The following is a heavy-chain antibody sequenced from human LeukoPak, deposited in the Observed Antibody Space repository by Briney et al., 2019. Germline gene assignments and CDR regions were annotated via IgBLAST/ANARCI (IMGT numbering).Heavy chain of an antibody. D-gene: IGHD6-19*01. V-gene: IGHV3-30*02. CDR1: GFTFSSYG. CDR2: IRYDGSNE. CDR3: ANLHTSGWYSSYFDY. J-gene: IGHJ4*02. Sequence: QPGGSLRLSCAASGFTFSSYGMHWVRQAPGKGLEWVAFIRYDGSNEYYADSVKGRFTISRDNSKNTLYLQMNSLRAEDTTVYYCANLHTSGWYSSYFDYWGQGTLVTVSS.